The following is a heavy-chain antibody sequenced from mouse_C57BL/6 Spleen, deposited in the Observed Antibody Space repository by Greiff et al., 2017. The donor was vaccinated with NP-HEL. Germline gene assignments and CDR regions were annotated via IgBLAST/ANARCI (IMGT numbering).Heavy chain of an antibody. V-gene: IGHV1-63*01. CDR1: GYTFTNYW. CDR2: IYPGGGYT. D-gene: IGHD2-4*01. Sequence: VQLQESGAELVRPGTSVKMSCKASGYTFTNYWIGWAKQRPGHGLEWIGDIYPGGGYTNYNEKFKGKATLTADKSSSTAYMQFSSLTSEDSAIYYGARGYYDYDDGPYYFDYWGQGTTLTVSS. J-gene: IGHJ2*01. CDR3: ARGYYDYDDGPYYFDY.